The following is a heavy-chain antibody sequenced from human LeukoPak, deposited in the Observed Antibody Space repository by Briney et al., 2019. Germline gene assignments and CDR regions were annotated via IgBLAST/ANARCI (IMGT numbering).Heavy chain of an antibody. V-gene: IGHV1-46*01. CDR3: ATTYYYDSSGYSGYRNAFDI. CDR2: INPSGGST. J-gene: IGHJ3*02. D-gene: IGHD3-22*01. CDR1: GYTFTSYY. Sequence: ASVKVSCKASGYTFTSYYMHWVRQAPGQGLEWMGIINPSGGSTSYAQKFQGRVTMTEDTSTDTAYMELSSLRSEDTAVYYCATTYYYDSSGYSGYRNAFDIWGQGTMVTVSS.